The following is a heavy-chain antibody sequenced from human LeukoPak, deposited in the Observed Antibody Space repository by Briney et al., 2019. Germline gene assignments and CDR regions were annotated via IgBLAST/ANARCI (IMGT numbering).Heavy chain of an antibody. V-gene: IGHV3-20*04. Sequence: PGGSLRLSCAASGFTFDDYGMSWVRQAPGKGLEWVSGINWNGGSTGYADSVKGRFTISRDNAKNSLYLQMNSLRAEDTALYYYARGGCSSTSCSSEFWGQGTLVTVSS. CDR3: ARGGCSSTSCSSEF. CDR2: INWNGGST. J-gene: IGHJ4*02. D-gene: IGHD2-2*01. CDR1: GFTFDDYG.